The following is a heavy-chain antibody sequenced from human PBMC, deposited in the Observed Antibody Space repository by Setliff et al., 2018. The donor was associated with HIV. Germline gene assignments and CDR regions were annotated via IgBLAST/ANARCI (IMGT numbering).Heavy chain of an antibody. CDR2: IYHSGST. Sequence: SETLSLTCAVSGYSISSGYYWGWIRQPPGKGLEWIGSIYHSGSTYYNPSLNGRVTITVDTSKNQFSLKLSSVTAADTAVYYCARLSPQYSGYDSGAFGYWGQGTLVTVSS. CDR1: GYSISSGYY. D-gene: IGHD5-12*01. V-gene: IGHV4-38-2*01. CDR3: ARLSPQYSGYDSGAFGY. J-gene: IGHJ4*02.